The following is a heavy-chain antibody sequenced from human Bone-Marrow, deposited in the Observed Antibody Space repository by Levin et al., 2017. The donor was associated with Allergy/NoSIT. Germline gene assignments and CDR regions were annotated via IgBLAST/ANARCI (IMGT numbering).Heavy chain of an antibody. V-gene: IGHV4-39*01. CDR3: ARLGWGDAFDI. Sequence: SETLSLTCTVSVGSISSSDYYWGWIRQPPGKGLEWIGNIYYSGSTHYNPSLQSRVTISVDTSKNQFSLKLNSVTAADTAFYCCARLGWGDAFDIWGQGTMVTVSS. CDR1: VGSISSSDYY. D-gene: IGHD3-16*01. CDR2: IYYSGST. J-gene: IGHJ3*02.